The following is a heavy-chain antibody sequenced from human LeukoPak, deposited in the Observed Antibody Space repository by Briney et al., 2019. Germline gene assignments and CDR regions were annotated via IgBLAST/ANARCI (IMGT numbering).Heavy chain of an antibody. V-gene: IGHV4-39*07. CDR2: IYFSGST. CDR3: ARLAQTTVDY. D-gene: IGHD4-11*01. Sequence: PSETLSLTCTVSGGSINSRSYYWGWIRQPPGKGLEWIGTIYFSGSTYYNPSLKSRVTISIDTSKNQFSLKLSSVTAADTAVYYCARLAQTTVDYWGQGTLVTVSS. J-gene: IGHJ4*02. CDR1: GGSINSRSYY.